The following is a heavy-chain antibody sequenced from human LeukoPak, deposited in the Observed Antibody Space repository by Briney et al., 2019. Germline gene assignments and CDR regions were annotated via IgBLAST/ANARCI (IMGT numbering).Heavy chain of an antibody. CDR3: AREDSSGYYPIEY. D-gene: IGHD3-22*01. J-gene: IGHJ4*02. CDR1: GFAFRTYA. CDR2: ISDNGGRT. V-gene: IGHV3-64*01. Sequence: WGSLTLSCAASGFAFRTYAMHWVRQAPGKGLEYVSSISDNGGRTYYARSVKGRFTISRDNSKSTLYLQMGDLRAEDMAVYYCAREDSSGYYPIEYWGQGTLVSVSS.